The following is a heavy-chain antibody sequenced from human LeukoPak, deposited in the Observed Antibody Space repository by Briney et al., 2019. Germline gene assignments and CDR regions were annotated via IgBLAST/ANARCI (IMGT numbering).Heavy chain of an antibody. CDR2: IIPIFDTA. Sequence: ASVKVSCKASGGTFSSYAISWVRQAPGQGLEWMGGIIPIFDTATYAQKFQGRVTITADESTSTVYMELSSLRSEDTAVYYCASAESDYYYYYYMDVWGKGTTVTVSS. V-gene: IGHV1-69*13. J-gene: IGHJ6*03. CDR1: GGTFSSYA. CDR3: ASAESDYYYYYYMDV.